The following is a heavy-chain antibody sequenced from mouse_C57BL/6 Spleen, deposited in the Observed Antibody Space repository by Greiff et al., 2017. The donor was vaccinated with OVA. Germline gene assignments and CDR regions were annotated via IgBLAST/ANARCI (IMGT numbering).Heavy chain of an antibody. CDR2: ISSGSSTI. V-gene: IGHV5-17*01. CDR1: GFTFSDYG. CDR3: ARFYGNYEWYFDV. Sequence: EVQRVESGGGLVKPGGSLKLSCAASGFTFSDYGMHWVRQAPEKGLEWVAYISSGSSTIYSADTVKGRFTISRDNAKNTLFLQMTSLRSEDTAMDYGARFYGNYEWYFDVWGTGTTVTVSS. D-gene: IGHD2-1*01. J-gene: IGHJ1*03.